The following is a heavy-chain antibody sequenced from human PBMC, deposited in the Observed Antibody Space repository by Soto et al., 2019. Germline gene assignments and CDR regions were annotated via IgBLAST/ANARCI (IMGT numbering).Heavy chain of an antibody. CDR2: IIPKFGTT. CDR1: GDTFSSHG. J-gene: IGHJ5*02. V-gene: IGHV1-69*13. CDR3: ARASGRGWYNWFDP. Sequence: SVKVSCKASGDTFSSHGISWVRRAPGQGLEYMGGIIPKFGTTNYAQKFRGRVTITADESTSTAYMEVSSLRYEDTAVYYCARASGRGWYNWFDPWGQGTLVTVSS. D-gene: IGHD6-19*01.